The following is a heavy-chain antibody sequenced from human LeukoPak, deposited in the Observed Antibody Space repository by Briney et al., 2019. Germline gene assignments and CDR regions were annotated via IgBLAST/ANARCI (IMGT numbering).Heavy chain of an antibody. CDR2: TYYKSKWYN. Sequence: SQTLSLTCAISGDSVSNKSVAWNWIRQSPSRGLEWLGRTYYKSKWYNNYAVSVKSRITINPDTSKNQFSLQLNSVTPEDTAVYYCAREDWNDVVLDYWGQGTLVTVSS. D-gene: IGHD1-1*01. J-gene: IGHJ4*02. V-gene: IGHV6-1*01. CDR3: AREDWNDVVLDY. CDR1: GDSVSNKSVA.